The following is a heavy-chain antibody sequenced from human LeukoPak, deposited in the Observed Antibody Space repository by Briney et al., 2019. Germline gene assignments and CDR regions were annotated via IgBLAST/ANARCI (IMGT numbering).Heavy chain of an antibody. CDR3: ARDGYYYYGRDV. J-gene: IGHJ6*02. V-gene: IGHV3-23*01. CDR1: GFTFSSYA. Sequence: GGSLRLSCAASGFTFSSYAMSWVRQAPGKGLEWVSAISGSGGSTYYADSVKGRFTISRDNSKNTLYLQMNSLRAEDTAVYYCARDGYYYYGRDVWGQGTTVTVSS. CDR2: ISGSGGST.